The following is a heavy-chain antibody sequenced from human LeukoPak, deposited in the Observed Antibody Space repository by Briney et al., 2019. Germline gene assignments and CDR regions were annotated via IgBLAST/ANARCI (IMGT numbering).Heavy chain of an antibody. Sequence: GRSLRLSCAASGFTFSSYGMHWVRQAPGKGLEWVAVIWYDGSNKYYADSVKGRFTISRDNCKNTLYLQMNSLRAEDTAVYYCAREYYDSSGYYYENYFDYWGQGTLVTVSS. CDR1: GFTFSSYG. CDR3: AREYYDSSGYYYENYFDY. V-gene: IGHV3-33*01. D-gene: IGHD3-22*01. CDR2: IWYDGSNK. J-gene: IGHJ4*02.